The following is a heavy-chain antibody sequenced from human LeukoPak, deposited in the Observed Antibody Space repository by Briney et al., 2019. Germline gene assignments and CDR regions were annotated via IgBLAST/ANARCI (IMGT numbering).Heavy chain of an antibody. J-gene: IGHJ6*03. V-gene: IGHV4-39*07. CDR2: IYYSGST. Sequence: SETLSLTCTMSGGSISSSSYYWGWIRQPPGKGLEWIGDIYYSGSTYYNPSLESRVTISVDTSKNQFSLKLSSVTAADTAVYYCARGARGQWLVRVYYYYYMDVWGKGTTVTISS. D-gene: IGHD6-19*01. CDR3: ARGARGQWLVRVYYYYYMDV. CDR1: GGSISSSSYY.